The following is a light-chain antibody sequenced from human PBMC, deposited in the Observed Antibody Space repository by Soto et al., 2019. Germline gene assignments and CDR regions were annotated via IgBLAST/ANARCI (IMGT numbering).Light chain of an antibody. CDR1: QSINNK. V-gene: IGKV3-15*01. J-gene: IGKJ5*01. CDR3: QQYNNWPPLT. Sequence: EIVMTQSPATLSVSPGERVTLSCRSSQSINNKVAWYQQKPGQAPRLLIYGASTRATGISARFSGSGSGTEFTLTISSLQSEDFAVYYCQQYNNWPPLTFGQGTRLE. CDR2: GAS.